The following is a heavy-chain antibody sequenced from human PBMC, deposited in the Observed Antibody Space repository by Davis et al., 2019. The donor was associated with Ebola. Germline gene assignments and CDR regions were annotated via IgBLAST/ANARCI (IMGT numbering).Heavy chain of an antibody. D-gene: IGHD2-8*01. Sequence: PGGSLRLSCAASGFTFDDYAMHWVRLAPGKGLEWVSGISWNSGSIAYADSVKGRFTISRDNAKNSLYLQMNSLRAEDTAWYYCARDSAFSLKVFETNNYLDNWGQGTLVTVSS. V-gene: IGHV3-9*01. J-gene: IGHJ4*02. CDR3: ARDSAFSLKVFETNNYLDN. CDR1: GFTFDDYA. CDR2: ISWNSGSI.